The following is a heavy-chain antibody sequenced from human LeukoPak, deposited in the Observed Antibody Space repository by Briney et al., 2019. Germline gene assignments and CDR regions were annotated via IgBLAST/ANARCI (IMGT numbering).Heavy chain of an antibody. CDR2: IYYSGNT. CDR3: VRDRELNY. V-gene: IGHV4-39*07. D-gene: IGHD3-10*01. CDR1: GGSISSTNYY. J-gene: IGHJ4*02. Sequence: PSETLSLTCTVSGGSISSTNYYWGWIRQPPGKGLEWIGSIYYSGNTYYTPSLKSRVTISVDTSKNQFSLNLGSVTAADTAVYYCVRDRELNYWGQRTLVTVSS.